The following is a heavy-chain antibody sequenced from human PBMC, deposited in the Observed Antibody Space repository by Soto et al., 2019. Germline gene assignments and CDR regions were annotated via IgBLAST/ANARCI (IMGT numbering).Heavy chain of an antibody. Sequence: QVQLVQSGAEVKKPGSSVKVSCKASGGTFSSYAISWVRQAPGQGLEWLGNIIPIFGTANYAQKFQGRVTITADESTSTAYMELSSLRSEDTAVYYCARTERNDDFWSGYPNSYYSGMDVWGQGTTVTVSS. D-gene: IGHD3-3*01. CDR1: GGTFSSYA. V-gene: IGHV1-69*18. CDR3: ARTERNDDFWSGYPNSYYSGMDV. CDR2: IIPIFGTA. J-gene: IGHJ6*02.